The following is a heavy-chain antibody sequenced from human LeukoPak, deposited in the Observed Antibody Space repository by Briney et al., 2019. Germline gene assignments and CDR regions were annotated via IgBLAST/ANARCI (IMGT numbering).Heavy chain of an antibody. V-gene: IGHV3-74*01. CDR2: ISSDGSIT. CDR1: GFTFRNYA. D-gene: IGHD3/OR15-3a*01. CDR3: ASGLPRDD. J-gene: IGHJ4*02. Sequence: GGSLRLSCTASGFTFRNYAMIWVRQAPGKGLVWVSRISSDGSITSYADSVQGRFTISRDNAKNTLYLQMNSLRAEDTAVYYCASGLPRDDWGQGTLVTVSS.